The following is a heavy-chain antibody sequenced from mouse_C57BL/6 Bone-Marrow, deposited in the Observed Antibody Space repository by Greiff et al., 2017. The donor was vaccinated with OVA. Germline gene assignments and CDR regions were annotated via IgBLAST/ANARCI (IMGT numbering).Heavy chain of an antibody. CDR1: GFTFSDYG. CDR2: ISSGSSTI. V-gene: IGHV5-17*01. D-gene: IGHD2-4*01. J-gene: IGHJ4*01. Sequence: EVMLVESGGGLVKPGGSLKLSCAASGFTFSDYGMNWVRQAPEKGLEWVAYISSGSSTIYYADTVKGRFTITRDNAKNTLFLQMTSLRSEDTAMYYCARTYYDYLGYWGQGTSVTVSS. CDR3: ARTYYDYLGY.